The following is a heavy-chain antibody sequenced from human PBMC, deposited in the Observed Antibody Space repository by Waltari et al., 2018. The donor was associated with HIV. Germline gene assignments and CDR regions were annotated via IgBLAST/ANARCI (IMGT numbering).Heavy chain of an antibody. CDR1: GFTFSSYG. D-gene: IGHD2-21*02. CDR3: AREDLLYCGGDCYPGDY. CDR2: IWYDGSNK. V-gene: IGHV3-33*01. Sequence: QVQLVESGGGVVQPGRSLRLSCAASGFTFSSYGMHWVRQAPGKGAEGVAVIWYDGSNKYYADSVKGRFTISRDNSKNTLYLQMNSLRAEDTAVYYCAREDLLYCGGDCYPGDYWGQGTLVTVSS. J-gene: IGHJ4*02.